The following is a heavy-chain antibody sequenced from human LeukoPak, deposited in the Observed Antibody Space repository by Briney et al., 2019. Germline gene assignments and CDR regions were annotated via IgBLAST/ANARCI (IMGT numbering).Heavy chain of an antibody. Sequence: SETLSLTCAVSGYSISSGYYWGWIRQPPGKGLEWIGSIYHSGSTYYNPSLKSRVTISVGTSKNQFSLKLSSVTAADTAVYYCARGTYSSFGYWGQGTLVTVSS. CDR2: IYHSGST. D-gene: IGHD6-6*01. J-gene: IGHJ4*02. V-gene: IGHV4-38-2*01. CDR3: ARGTYSSFGY. CDR1: GYSISSGYY.